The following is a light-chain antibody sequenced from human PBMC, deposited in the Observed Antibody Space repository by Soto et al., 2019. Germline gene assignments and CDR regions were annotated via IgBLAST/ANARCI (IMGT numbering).Light chain of an antibody. CDR1: SSDIGGYDY. V-gene: IGLV2-14*01. Sequence: QSALTQPASVSGSPGQSITLSCTGTSSDIGGYDYVSWYQRHPGKAPKLIIYDVNNRPSGVSNRFSGSKSGNTASLTISGLQAEDEADYYCTSYASGSSPVVFGGGNKLTVL. CDR3: TSYASGSSPVV. CDR2: DVN. J-gene: IGLJ2*01.